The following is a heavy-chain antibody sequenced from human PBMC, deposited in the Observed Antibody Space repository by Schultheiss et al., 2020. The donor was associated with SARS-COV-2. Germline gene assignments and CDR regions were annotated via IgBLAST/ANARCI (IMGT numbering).Heavy chain of an antibody. CDR2: IGGSGSTI. V-gene: IGHV3-48*03. Sequence: SCAASGFTFSSYEMSWVRQAPGKGLEWVSYIGGSGSTIHYADSVKGRFTISRDNSKNTLYLQMNSLRAEDTAVYYCARDVSHYYDGSGYYYYFDSWGQGTPVTVSS. CDR3: ARDVSHYYDGSGYYYYFDS. D-gene: IGHD3-22*01. J-gene: IGHJ4*02. CDR1: GFTFSSYE.